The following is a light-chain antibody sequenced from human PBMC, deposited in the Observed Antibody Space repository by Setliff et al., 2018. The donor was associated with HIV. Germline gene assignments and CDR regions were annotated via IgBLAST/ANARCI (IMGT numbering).Light chain of an antibody. J-gene: IGLJ1*01. V-gene: IGLV2-11*01. CDR2: DVT. CDR1: TSDVGSYNY. CDR3: CSYAGSYTFPDV. Sequence: QSALTQPRSVSGSPGQSVTISCTGTTSDVGSYNYVSWYQQHPGKAPKLMIYDVTKRPSGVPDRFSGSKSGNTASLTISGLQAEDEADYCCCSYAGSYTFPDVFGTGTKGTVL.